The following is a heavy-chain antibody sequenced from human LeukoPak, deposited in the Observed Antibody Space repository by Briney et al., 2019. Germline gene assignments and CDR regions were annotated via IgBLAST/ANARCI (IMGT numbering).Heavy chain of an antibody. CDR2: ISYDGSNK. Sequence: GGSLRLSCAASGFTFSSYAMSWVRQAPGKGLEWVAVISYDGSNKYYADSVKGRFTISRDNSKNTLYLQMNSLRVEDTAVFYCARGRTPYDSSGPIDYWGQGTLVTVSS. D-gene: IGHD3-22*01. J-gene: IGHJ4*02. V-gene: IGHV3-30*04. CDR3: ARGRTPYDSSGPIDY. CDR1: GFTFSSYA.